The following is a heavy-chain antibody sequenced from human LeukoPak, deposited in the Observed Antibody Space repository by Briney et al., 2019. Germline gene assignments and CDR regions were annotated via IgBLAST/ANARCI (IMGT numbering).Heavy chain of an antibody. V-gene: IGHV4-39*07. Sequence: SETLSLTCTVSGGSISSSSYYWGWIRQPPGKGLEWIGSIYYSGSTYYNPSLKSRVTISVDTSKNQFSLKLSSVTAADTAVYYCARVPPFGKEDYWGQGTLVTVSS. CDR2: IYYSGST. CDR3: ARVPPFGKEDY. D-gene: IGHD2/OR15-2a*01. CDR1: GGSISSSSYY. J-gene: IGHJ4*02.